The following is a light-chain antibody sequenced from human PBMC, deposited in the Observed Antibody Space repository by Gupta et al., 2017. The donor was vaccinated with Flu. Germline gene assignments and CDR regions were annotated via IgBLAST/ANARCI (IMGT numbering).Light chain of an antibody. CDR3: SSDTSSSVGV. J-gene: IGLJ1*01. CDR2: EVN. CDR1: SSDIGGYNY. Sequence: SITISCTGTSSDIGGYNYVSWYQQHPGKAPKVMIYEVNNRPSGVSHRFSGSKSGNTASLTISGLQAEDEADYYCSSDTSSSVGVFGTGTRVTVL. V-gene: IGLV2-14*01.